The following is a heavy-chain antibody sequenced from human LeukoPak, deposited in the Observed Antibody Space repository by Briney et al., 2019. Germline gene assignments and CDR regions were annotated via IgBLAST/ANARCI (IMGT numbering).Heavy chain of an antibody. J-gene: IGHJ4*03. Sequence: PSETLSLICNVSSDPINNYYWTWIRQPAGKGLEWIGRMYSSGITNYSPSLKSRLALSLDTSTKQFFLTLHSVTAADTAVYYCARGPTISGTGYFDYWGQGTLVTVSS. D-gene: IGHD1-7*01. V-gene: IGHV4-4*07. CDR2: MYSSGIT. CDR1: SDPINNYY. CDR3: ARGPTISGTGYFDY.